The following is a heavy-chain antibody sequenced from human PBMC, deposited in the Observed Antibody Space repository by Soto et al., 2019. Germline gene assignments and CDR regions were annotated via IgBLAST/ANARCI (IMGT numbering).Heavy chain of an antibody. CDR1: GGSISSGGYY. CDR2: IYYSGST. D-gene: IGHD6-13*01. J-gene: IGHJ4*02. V-gene: IGHV4-31*03. Sequence: SETLSLTCTVSGGSISSGGYYWSWIRQHPGKGLEWIGYIYYSGSTYYNPSLKSRVTISVDTSKNQFSLKLSSVTAADTAVYYCARSESGSSSWLFDYGGRGTLVTV. CDR3: ARSESGSSSWLFDY.